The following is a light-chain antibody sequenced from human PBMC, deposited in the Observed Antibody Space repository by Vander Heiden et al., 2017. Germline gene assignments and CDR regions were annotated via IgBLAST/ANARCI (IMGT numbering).Light chain of an antibody. CDR2: GAS. J-gene: IGKJ2*01. CDR1: QSVSST. Sequence: ERVMTQSPATPSVSPGARALISCRASQSVSSTVAWYQQKPGQAPRLLSYGASTRATGIPARFSGSGSGTEFTLTISSLQSEDFAVYYCQQYNNWPPYTFGQGTKLEIK. V-gene: IGKV3-15*01. CDR3: QQYNNWPPYT.